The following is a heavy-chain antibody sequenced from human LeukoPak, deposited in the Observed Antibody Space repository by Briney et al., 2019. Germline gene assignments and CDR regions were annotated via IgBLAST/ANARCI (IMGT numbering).Heavy chain of an antibody. CDR3: ARDPSSGWYLKGWFDP. Sequence: GGSLRLSCAASGFTFSSYSMNWVRQAPGKGLQWVSSITNSSSYIYYADSAKGRFTISRDNAKNSLYLQMNSLRAEDTAVYYCARDPSSGWYLKGWFDPWGQGTLVTVSS. CDR1: GFTFSSYS. D-gene: IGHD6-19*01. V-gene: IGHV3-21*01. J-gene: IGHJ5*02. CDR2: ITNSSSYI.